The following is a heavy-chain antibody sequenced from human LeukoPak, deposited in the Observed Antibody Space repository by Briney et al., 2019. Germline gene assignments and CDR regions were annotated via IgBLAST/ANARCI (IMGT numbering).Heavy chain of an antibody. V-gene: IGHV3-9*01. Sequence: PGGSLRLSCAASGFTFDDYAMHWVRQAPGKGLEWVSGISWNSGSIGYADSVKGRFTISRDNAKNSLYLQMNSLRAEDTAVYYCATDSSPDYWGQGTLVTVSS. J-gene: IGHJ4*02. D-gene: IGHD6-13*01. CDR1: GFTFDDYA. CDR3: ATDSSPDY. CDR2: ISWNSGSI.